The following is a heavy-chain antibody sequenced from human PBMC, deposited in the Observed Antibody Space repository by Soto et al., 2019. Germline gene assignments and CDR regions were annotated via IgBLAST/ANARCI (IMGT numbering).Heavy chain of an antibody. J-gene: IGHJ4*02. V-gene: IGHV5-51*01. Sequence: GESLKISCKGSGYSFTSYWIGWVRQMPGKGLEWMGIIYPGDSDTRYSPSFQGQVTISADKSISTAYLQWSSLKASDTAMYCCARLGSITGTTLSPDFDYWGQGTLVTVSS. CDR1: GYSFTSYW. D-gene: IGHD1-20*01. CDR3: ARLGSITGTTLSPDFDY. CDR2: IYPGDSDT.